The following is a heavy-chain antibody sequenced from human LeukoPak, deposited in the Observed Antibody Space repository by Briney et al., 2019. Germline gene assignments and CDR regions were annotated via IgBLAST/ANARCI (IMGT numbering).Heavy chain of an antibody. Sequence: SQTLSLTCAISGDSVSSNSAAWNWIRQSPSRGLEWLGRTYFRSKWSDDYAVSVKSRIIINTDTSKNQFSLQLTSVTPDDTAVYYCARHSDYENAFDIWGQGTMVTASS. V-gene: IGHV6-1*01. CDR3: ARHSDYENAFDI. D-gene: IGHD4-17*01. J-gene: IGHJ3*02. CDR1: GDSVSSNSAA. CDR2: TYFRSKWSD.